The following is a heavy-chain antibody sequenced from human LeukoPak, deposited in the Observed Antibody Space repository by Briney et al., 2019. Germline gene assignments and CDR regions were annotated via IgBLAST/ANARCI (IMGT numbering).Heavy chain of an antibody. V-gene: IGHV1-2*02. CDR3: ARDAGYCTGGSCWYFDH. CDR2: INLNSGGT. J-gene: IGHJ4*02. CDR1: GYTFTGSY. D-gene: IGHD2-15*01. Sequence: ASAKVSCKASGYTFTGSYMHWVRQAPGQGLEWMGWINLNSGGTNFAQRFQGRVTMTRDTSISTAYMDLSRLISDDTAVYYCARDAGYCTGGSCWYFDHWGQGTLVTVSS.